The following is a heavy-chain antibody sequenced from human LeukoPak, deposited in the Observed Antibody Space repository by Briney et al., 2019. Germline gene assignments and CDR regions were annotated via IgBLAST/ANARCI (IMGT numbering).Heavy chain of an antibody. CDR2: IYYSGST. Sequence: PSETLSLTCTVSGGSISSYYWSWLRQPPGKGLEWIGYIYYSGSTNYNPSLKSRVTISVDTSKNQFSLKLSSVTAADTAVYYCARGPWGPNGAIDYWGQGTLVTVSS. CDR1: GGSISSYY. CDR3: ARGPWGPNGAIDY. V-gene: IGHV4-59*01. D-gene: IGHD3-16*01. J-gene: IGHJ4*02.